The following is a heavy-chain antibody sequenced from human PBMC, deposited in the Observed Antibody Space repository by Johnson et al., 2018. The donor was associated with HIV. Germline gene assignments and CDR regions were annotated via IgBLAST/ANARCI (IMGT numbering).Heavy chain of an antibody. CDR1: GFTVSSNY. CDR2: IYSGGST. V-gene: IGHV3-53*01. D-gene: IGHD3-16*01. CDR3: ATDQVGRSYGGKYQI. J-gene: IGHJ3*01. Sequence: VQLVESGGGLIQPGGSLRLSCAASGFTVSSNYMSWVRQAPGKGLEWVSVIYSGGSTYYADAVKGRFTISRDNSKNTLYLQMNSLRAEDTAVYYCATDQVGRSYGGKYQIWGQGTVVTVSS.